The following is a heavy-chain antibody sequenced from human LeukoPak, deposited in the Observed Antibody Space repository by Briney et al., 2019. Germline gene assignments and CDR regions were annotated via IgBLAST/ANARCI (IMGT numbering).Heavy chain of an antibody. V-gene: IGHV4-39*01. D-gene: IGHD3-10*01. CDR2: IFYNGYT. Sequence: PSETLSLTCTVSGGSIRSSNYYWDWIRQPPGKGLEWIGSIFYNGYTHYNPSLKSRVTISLDTSKSQFSLKMSSVTATDTAVYFSARGRRGYRASRFYPWGRGTLVTVSS. CDR1: GGSIRSSNYY. J-gene: IGHJ5*02. CDR3: ARGRRGYRASRFYP.